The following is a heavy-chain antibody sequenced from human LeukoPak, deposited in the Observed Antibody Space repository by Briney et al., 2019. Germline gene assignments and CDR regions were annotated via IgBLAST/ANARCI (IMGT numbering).Heavy chain of an antibody. CDR3: AHVSNFGY. D-gene: IGHD3-3*01. CDR1: GFSLKTPKMC. J-gene: IGHJ4*02. CDR2: IDWDDDK. V-gene: IGHV2-5*08. Sequence: SGPALVNPTQTLTLTRTFSGFSLKTPKMCVAWIRQPPGKALEWLGHIDWDDDKRYSPSLKSRLTITKDTSKNQVVLTMTNMDPVDTATYYCAHVSNFGYWGQGTLVTVSS.